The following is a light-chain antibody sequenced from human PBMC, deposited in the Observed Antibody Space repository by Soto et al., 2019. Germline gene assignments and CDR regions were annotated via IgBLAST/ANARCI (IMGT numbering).Light chain of an antibody. J-gene: IGKJ1*01. CDR2: KAS. Sequence: DIQMTQSPSTLSASVGDRVIITCGASQSISSWLAWYQQKPGTAPKLLIYKASSLQSGVPSRFSGSGSGTEFTLTISSLQPDDFATYYCQQYVTAFRSFGQGTKVDIK. CDR3: QQYVTAFRS. V-gene: IGKV1-5*03. CDR1: QSISSW.